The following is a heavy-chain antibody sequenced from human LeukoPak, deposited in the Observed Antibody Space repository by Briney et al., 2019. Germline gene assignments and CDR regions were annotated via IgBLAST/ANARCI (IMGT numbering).Heavy chain of an antibody. Sequence: SETLSLTCAVSGGSISSGGYSWSWIRQPPGKGLEWIGYIYHSGSTYYNPSLKSRVTISVDRSKNQFSLKLSSVTAADTAVYYCARGPAHFDYWGQGTLVTVSS. J-gene: IGHJ4*02. CDR3: ARGPAHFDY. CDR1: GGSISSGGYS. CDR2: IYHSGST. V-gene: IGHV4-30-2*01.